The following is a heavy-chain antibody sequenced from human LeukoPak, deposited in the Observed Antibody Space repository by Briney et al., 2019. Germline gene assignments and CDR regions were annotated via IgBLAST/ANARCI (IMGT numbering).Heavy chain of an antibody. Sequence: PGGSLRLSCAASGFTFGDYTMYWVRQAPGKGLEWVSLISWDGHNTYYADSVKGRFTISRDNAQNSLFLQMNSLRADDTAVYYCARRFGAARDDYMDVWGKGTTVTVSS. J-gene: IGHJ6*03. CDR3: ARRFGAARDDYMDV. CDR1: GFTFGDYT. D-gene: IGHD3-16*01. V-gene: IGHV3-43*01. CDR2: ISWDGHNT.